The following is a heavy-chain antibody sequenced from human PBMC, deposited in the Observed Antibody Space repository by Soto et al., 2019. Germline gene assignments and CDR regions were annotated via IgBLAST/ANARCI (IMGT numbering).Heavy chain of an antibody. Sequence: EVQLVDSGGALVQPGESLRLSCAASGFIFSDYLMTWVRQAPGKGLEWVATIKQDGSEQYYVDSVKGRFTISRDNAEKSLYLQMNALRAEDTALYYCTIGHWLGIWGRGTLVTVSS. CDR2: IKQDGSEQ. CDR1: GFIFSDYL. D-gene: IGHD6-19*01. J-gene: IGHJ4*02. CDR3: TIGHWLGI. V-gene: IGHV3-7*01.